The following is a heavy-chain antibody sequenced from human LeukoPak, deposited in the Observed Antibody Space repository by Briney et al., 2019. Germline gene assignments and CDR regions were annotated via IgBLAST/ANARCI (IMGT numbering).Heavy chain of an antibody. J-gene: IGHJ6*02. CDR3: AKYLSAKGPPYGLDV. CDR1: EFTFSSYA. CDR2: ISGSGDST. Sequence: PGGSLRLSCAASEFTFSSYAMQWVRQAPGKGLEWVSGISGSGDSTYYADCVKGPFTISRDNSKHTLFLQMTSLRTEDTAIYYCAKYLSAKGPPYGLDVWGRGTTVTVSS. V-gene: IGHV3-23*01.